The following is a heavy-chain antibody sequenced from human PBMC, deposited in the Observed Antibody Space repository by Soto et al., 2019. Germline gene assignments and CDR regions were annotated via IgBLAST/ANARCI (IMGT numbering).Heavy chain of an antibody. CDR1: GFTFSSYW. CDR3: ARTGGYYDSGHNDN. D-gene: IGHD3-22*01. Sequence: EVQLVESGGGLVQPGGSLRLSCAASGFTFSSYWMSWVRQAPGKGLEWVANIKQDGSEKYYVDSVKGRFTISRDNAKNSLYLQMNSLRAEDTAVYYCARTGGYYDSGHNDNWGQGTLVTVA. J-gene: IGHJ4*02. CDR2: IKQDGSEK. V-gene: IGHV3-7*05.